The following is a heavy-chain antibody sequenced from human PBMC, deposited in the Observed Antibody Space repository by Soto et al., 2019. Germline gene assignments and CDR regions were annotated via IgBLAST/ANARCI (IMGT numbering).Heavy chain of an antibody. Sequence: SETLSLTCSVSGASISSYYWNWIRQPPGKGLEWIGRIDASGTTNYNPSLASRVTLSVETSKNQFSLKMTSVTAADRAMYFCARYNSYAIDYWGRGTLVTVSS. V-gene: IGHV4-4*07. CDR1: GASISSYY. CDR2: IDASGTT. CDR3: ARYNSYAIDY. J-gene: IGHJ4*02. D-gene: IGHD2-8*01.